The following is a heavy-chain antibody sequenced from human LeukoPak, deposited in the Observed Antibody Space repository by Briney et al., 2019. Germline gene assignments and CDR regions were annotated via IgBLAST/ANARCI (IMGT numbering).Heavy chain of an antibody. Sequence: SETLSLTCTVSGGSISSYYWSWIRQPPGKGLEWIGYIYYSGSTNYTPSLKSRITISVDTSRNQFSLHLNSVTPEDTAVYYCARRLTQYDCFDPWGQGILVTVSS. CDR2: IYYSGST. J-gene: IGHJ5*02. D-gene: IGHD2-2*01. CDR1: GGSISSYY. CDR3: ARRLTQYDCFDP. V-gene: IGHV4-59*12.